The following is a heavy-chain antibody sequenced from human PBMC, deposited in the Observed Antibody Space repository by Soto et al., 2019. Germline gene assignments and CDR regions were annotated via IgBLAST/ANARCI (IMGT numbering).Heavy chain of an antibody. Sequence: QVQLQASGPGLVKPSGTLSLTCADSSGSISSSNWWIWVLQPPGKGLKAIVEIYHSGSTNYNPSLKSRFTISVNKSKSQFSPTLGSVTAADTAVYYCASTSRSYYDILTGYIFWGKGTLVTVSS. CDR3: ASTSRSYYDILTGYIF. J-gene: IGHJ4*02. CDR2: IYHSGST. V-gene: IGHV4-4*02. CDR1: SGSISSSNW. D-gene: IGHD3-9*01.